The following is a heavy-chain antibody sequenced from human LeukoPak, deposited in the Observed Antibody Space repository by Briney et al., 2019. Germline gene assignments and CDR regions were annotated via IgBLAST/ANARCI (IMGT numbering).Heavy chain of an antibody. J-gene: IGHJ5*02. CDR2: IIPIFGTA. V-gene: IGHV1-69*13. CDR1: GGTFSSYA. CDR3: AREYSYGYRWFDP. Sequence: ASVKVSCKASGGTFSSYAISWVRQAPGQGLEWMGGIIPIFGTANYAQKFQGRVTITADESTSTAYIELSSLRSEDTAVYYCAREYSYGYRWFDPWGQGTLVTVSS. D-gene: IGHD5-18*01.